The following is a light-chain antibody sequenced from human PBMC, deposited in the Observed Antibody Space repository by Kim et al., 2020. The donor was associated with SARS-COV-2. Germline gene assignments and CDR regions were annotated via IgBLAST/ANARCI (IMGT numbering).Light chain of an antibody. CDR1: QSLSSTY. CDR2: AAS. Sequence: EVLLTQYPGSLSLSPGERATLSCRASQSLSSTYLAWYQQKPGQAPRLLIYAASSRAAGIPDRFSGTVSGTDFTLTISGLEPEDFAVYYCQQYGTAQYTFGQGTKLEI. CDR3: QQYGTAQYT. V-gene: IGKV3-20*01. J-gene: IGKJ2*01.